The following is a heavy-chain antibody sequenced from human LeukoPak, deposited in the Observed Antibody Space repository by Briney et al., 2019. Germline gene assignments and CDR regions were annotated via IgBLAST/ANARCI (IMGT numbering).Heavy chain of an antibody. CDR1: GFTFSNYA. D-gene: IGHD3-10*01. CDR3: AKPLWFGELLYGGDAFDI. V-gene: IGHV3-30*04. J-gene: IGHJ3*02. CDR2: ISYDGSNK. Sequence: GGSLRLSCAASGFTFSNYAMHWVRQAPGKGLEWVAAISYDGSNKKYADSVKGRFTISRDNSQNTLYLQMNSLRAEDTAVYYCAKPLWFGELLYGGDAFDIWGQGTMVTVSS.